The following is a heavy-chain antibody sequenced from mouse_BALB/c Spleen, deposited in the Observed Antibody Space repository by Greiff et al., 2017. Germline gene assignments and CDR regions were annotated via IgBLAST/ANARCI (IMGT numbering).Heavy chain of an antibody. Sequence: EVKVEESGGGLVKPGGSLKLSCAASGFTFSDYYMYWVRQTPEKRLEWVATISDGGSYTYYPDSVKGRFTISRDNAKNNLYLQMSSLKSEDTAMYYCARGNFDYWGQGTTLTVSS. J-gene: IGHJ2*01. CDR1: GFTFSDYY. V-gene: IGHV5-4*02. CDR3: ARGNFDY. CDR2: ISDGGSYT.